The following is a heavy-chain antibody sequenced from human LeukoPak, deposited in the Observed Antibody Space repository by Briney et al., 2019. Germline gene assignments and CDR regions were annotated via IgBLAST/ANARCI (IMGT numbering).Heavy chain of an antibody. CDR2: IYYSGST. CDR1: GGSISSGDYY. V-gene: IGHV4-30-4*08. Sequence: PSETLSLTCTVSGGSISSGDYYWSWIRQPPGKGLEWIGYIYYSGSTYYNPSLKSRVTISVDTSKNQFSLKLSSVTAADTAVYYCARDGGSGYDFGPGRHYYYYYMDVWGKGTTVTVSS. J-gene: IGHJ6*03. D-gene: IGHD5-12*01. CDR3: ARDGGSGYDFGPGRHYYYYYMDV.